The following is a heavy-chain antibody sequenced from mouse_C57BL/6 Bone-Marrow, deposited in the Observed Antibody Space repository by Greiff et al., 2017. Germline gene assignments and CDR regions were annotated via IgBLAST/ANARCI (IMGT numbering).Heavy chain of an antibody. D-gene: IGHD1-1*01. J-gene: IGHJ2*01. CDR1: GFTFSSYG. CDR3: ARRGTTVANFDF. Sequence: EVKVVESGGDLVKPGGSLKLSCAASGFTFSSYGMSWVRQTPDKWLEWVATISSGGSYTYYPDSVKGRFTISRDNAKNTLYLHMSSLKSEYTALYYGARRGTTVANFDFWGQGTTLTVSS. V-gene: IGHV5-6*02. CDR2: ISSGGSYT.